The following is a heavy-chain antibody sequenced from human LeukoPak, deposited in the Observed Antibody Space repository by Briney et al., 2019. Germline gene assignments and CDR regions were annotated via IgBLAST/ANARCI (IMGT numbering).Heavy chain of an antibody. CDR1: GFTFSSYW. Sequence: GGSLRLSCAASGFTFSSYWMHWVRQAPGKGLVWVSRINSDGSSTSYADSVKGRFTIPRDNAKNTLYLQMNSLRAEDTAVYYCARADYGSGSYYNWNYYYYYMDVWGKGTTVTISS. J-gene: IGHJ6*03. CDR3: ARADYGSGSYYNWNYYYYYMDV. V-gene: IGHV3-74*01. CDR2: INSDGSST. D-gene: IGHD3-10*01.